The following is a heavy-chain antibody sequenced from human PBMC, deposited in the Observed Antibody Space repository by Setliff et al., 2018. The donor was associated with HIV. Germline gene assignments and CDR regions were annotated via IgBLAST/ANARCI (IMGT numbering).Heavy chain of an antibody. V-gene: IGHV3-23*01. CDR2: ISGSGNTT. Sequence: HPGGSLRLSCEASGFTFSAFFMTWVRLAPGKGLEWVAGISGSGNTTFHSDSLRGRFVASRDNSRNRLYLQINSLRVEDTAVHFCAKRRSRYGSGSSYPLDLWGPGTLVTVSS. D-gene: IGHD3-10*01. CDR1: GFTFSAFF. J-gene: IGHJ5*02. CDR3: AKRRSRYGSGSSYPLDL.